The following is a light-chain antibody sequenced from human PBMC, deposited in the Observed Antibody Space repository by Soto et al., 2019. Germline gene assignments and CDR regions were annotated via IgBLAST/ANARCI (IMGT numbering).Light chain of an antibody. Sequence: DIPITQAPSSLSASVGDRVIITCRAGQTISSDLNWYQEKPGKAPNRLVYAASSLQSGVPSGFTGSGSGTDFTLPTISLLHAEFAAVYCQQRYSTPITFGQGTRLEIK. J-gene: IGKJ5*01. CDR3: QQRYSTPIT. CDR1: QTISSD. CDR2: AAS. V-gene: IGKV1-39*01.